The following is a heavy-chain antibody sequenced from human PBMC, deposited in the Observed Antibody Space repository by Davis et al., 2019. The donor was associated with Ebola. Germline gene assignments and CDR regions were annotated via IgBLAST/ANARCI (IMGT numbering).Heavy chain of an antibody. J-gene: IGHJ4*02. V-gene: IGHV1-8*01. CDR1: GYTFSSYD. CDR3: ARGRRGTGAYFDY. D-gene: IGHD1-14*01. CDR2: MDPNSGNT. Sequence: AASVKVSCKASGYTFSSYDINWVRQAPGQGLEWMGWMDPNSGNTGYAQKFQGRVTMTRNTSISTAYMELSSLRSEDTAVYYCARGRRGTGAYFDYWGQGTLVTVSS.